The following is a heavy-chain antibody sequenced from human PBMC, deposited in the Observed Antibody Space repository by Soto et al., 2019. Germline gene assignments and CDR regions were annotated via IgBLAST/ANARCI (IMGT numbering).Heavy chain of an antibody. V-gene: IGHV3-33*01. CDR2: IWYEGTNK. Sequence: QVQLVESGGGVVQPGGSLRLSCVASDFAFSNYGMHWVRQAPGKGLEWVALIWYEGTNKYSGDSVKGRFTVSRDNSKKTLYLQMNSLGADGTGVYYCVRVGSCRGGSCYPNLDFYGDYEGFDYWGQGTLVTVSS. J-gene: IGHJ4*02. D-gene: IGHD2-15*01. CDR1: DFAFSNYG. CDR3: VRVGSCRGGSCYPNLDFYGDYEGFDY.